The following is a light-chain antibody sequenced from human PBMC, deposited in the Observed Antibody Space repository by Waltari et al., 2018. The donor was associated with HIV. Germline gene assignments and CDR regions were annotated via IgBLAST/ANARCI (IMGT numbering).Light chain of an antibody. CDR3: VLYMGSGIWV. CDR2: STN. CDR1: SGPASTSSH. Sequence: QTVVTPEPSFSVSPGGTVTPTCGLTSGPASTSSHPIWYQQTPGQAPRTLIYSTNTRSSGVPDRFSGSILGNKAALTITGAQADDESDYYCVLYMGSGIWVFGGGTKLTVL. V-gene: IGLV8-61*01. J-gene: IGLJ2*01.